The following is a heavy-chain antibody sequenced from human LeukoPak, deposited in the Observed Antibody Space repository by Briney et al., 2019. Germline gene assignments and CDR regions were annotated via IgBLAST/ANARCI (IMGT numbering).Heavy chain of an antibody. J-gene: IGHJ6*02. V-gene: IGHV6-1*01. CDR2: TYYRSKWYN. Sequence: SQTLSLTCAISGDSFSSNSAAWNWIRQSPSRGLEWLGRTYYRSKWYNDYAVSVKSRITINPDASKNQFSLQLNSVTPEDTAVYYCARGSDYYYYYGMDVWGQGTTVTVSS. CDR1: GDSFSSNSAA. CDR3: ARGSDYYYYYGMDV.